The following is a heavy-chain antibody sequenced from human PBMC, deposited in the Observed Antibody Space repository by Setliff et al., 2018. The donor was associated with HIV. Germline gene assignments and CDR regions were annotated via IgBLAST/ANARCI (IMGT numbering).Heavy chain of an antibody. CDR3: ARARGRLSDFDI. V-gene: IGHV1-46*01. Sequence: GASVKVSCKASGYTFTSYYIHWVRQAPGQGLEWMGIINPSGGSTNYAQKFQDRVTMTRDTSTTTVYMDLGSLRSEDTAVYYCARARGRLSDFDIWGQGTMVTVSS. CDR2: INPSGGST. J-gene: IGHJ3*02. CDR1: GYTFTSYY. D-gene: IGHD3-10*01.